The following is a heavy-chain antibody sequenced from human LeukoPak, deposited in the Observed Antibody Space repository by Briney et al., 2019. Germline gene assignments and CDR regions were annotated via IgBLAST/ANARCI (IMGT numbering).Heavy chain of an antibody. V-gene: IGHV4-34*01. Sequence: SETLSLTCAVYGGSFSGYYWSWIRQPPGKGLEWIGEINHSGSTNYNPSLKSRVTISVDTSKNQFSLKLSSVTAADTAVYYCARAGLNGDVDFWGQGTLVTVSS. J-gene: IGHJ4*02. CDR3: ARAGLNGDVDF. CDR2: INHSGST. D-gene: IGHD4-17*01. CDR1: GGSFSGYY.